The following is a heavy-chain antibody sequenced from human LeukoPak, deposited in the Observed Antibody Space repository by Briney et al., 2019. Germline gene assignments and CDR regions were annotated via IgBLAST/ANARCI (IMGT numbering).Heavy chain of an antibody. J-gene: IGHJ4*02. CDR1: GFTFTSSA. CDR3: ARDLLAAVAGTGKFDY. V-gene: IGHV1-58*01. CDR2: IVVGSGNT. Sequence: TSVKVSCKASGFTFTSSAVQWVRQARGQRLEWIGWIVVGSGNTNYAQKFQERVTITRDMSTSTAYMELSSLRSEDTAVYYCARDLLAAVAGTGKFDYWGQGTLVTVSS. D-gene: IGHD6-19*01.